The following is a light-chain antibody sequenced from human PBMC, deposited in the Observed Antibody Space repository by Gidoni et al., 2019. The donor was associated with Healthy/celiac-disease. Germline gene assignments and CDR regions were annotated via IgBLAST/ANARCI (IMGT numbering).Light chain of an antibody. Sequence: DIQMTQSPSSLSASVGDRVTITCRASQSISSYLNWYQQKPGKAPKLLIYAASSLQSGVPSRFSVSGSGTDFTLTISSLQPEDFATYYCQQSYSTPPRFGPGTKVDIK. CDR1: QSISSY. V-gene: IGKV1-39*01. CDR3: QQSYSTPPR. CDR2: AAS. J-gene: IGKJ3*01.